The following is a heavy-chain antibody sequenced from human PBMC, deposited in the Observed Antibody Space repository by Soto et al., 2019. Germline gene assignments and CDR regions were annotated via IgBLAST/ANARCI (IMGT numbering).Heavy chain of an antibody. Sequence: EVQLVQSGAEVKKPGESLRISCKGSGYTFTTYWIGWVRQMPGKGLEWMGMIVPSDSDTNYSPPFQGHVTMSADKSINTAYVQWSSLKPSDTALYFCVRVRKKWAGGAYWGQGTLVTVSS. CDR3: VRVRKKWAGGAY. D-gene: IGHD1-26*01. CDR1: GYTFTTYW. J-gene: IGHJ4*02. V-gene: IGHV5-10-1*03. CDR2: IVPSDSDT.